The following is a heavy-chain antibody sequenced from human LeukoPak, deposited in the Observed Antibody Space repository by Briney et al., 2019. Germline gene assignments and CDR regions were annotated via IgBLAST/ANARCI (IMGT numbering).Heavy chain of an antibody. D-gene: IGHD1-26*01. J-gene: IGHJ4*02. CDR2: INPNSGGT. Sequence: ASVKVSCKASGYTFTGYYIHWVRRAPGQGLEWMGWINPNSGGTNYGQNFQGRVIMTRDTSISTAYMELSSLRSDDTAVYYCARGDGSYLLWGQGTLVTVSS. CDR1: GYTFTGYY. V-gene: IGHV1-2*02. CDR3: ARGDGSYLL.